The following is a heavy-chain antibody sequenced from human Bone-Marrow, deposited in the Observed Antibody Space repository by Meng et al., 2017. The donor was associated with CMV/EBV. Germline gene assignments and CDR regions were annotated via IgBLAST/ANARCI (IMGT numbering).Heavy chain of an antibody. CDR2: IRYDGSNK. Sequence: GESLKISCAASGFTFSSYGMHWVRQAPGEGLEWVAFIRYDGSNKYYADSVKGRFTISRDNSKNTLYLQMNSLRAEDTAVYYCAKEAVAGMSLDYWGQGTLVTVSS. CDR3: AKEAVAGMSLDY. CDR1: GFTFSSYG. D-gene: IGHD6-19*01. V-gene: IGHV3-30*02. J-gene: IGHJ4*02.